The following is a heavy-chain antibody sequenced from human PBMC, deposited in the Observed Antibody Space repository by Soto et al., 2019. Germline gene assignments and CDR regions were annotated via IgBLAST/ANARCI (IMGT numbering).Heavy chain of an antibody. CDR1: GGSFSGYY. V-gene: IGHV4-34*01. J-gene: IGHJ6*03. Sequence: SETLSLTCAVYGGSFSGYYWSWIRQPPGKGLEWIGEINHSGSTNYNPSLKSRVTISVDTSKNQFSLKLSSVTAADTAVYYCARSGGTRYYYGSGRDYYYYYMDVWGKGTTVTVSS. CDR2: INHSGST. CDR3: ARSGGTRYYYGSGRDYYYYYMDV. D-gene: IGHD3-10*01.